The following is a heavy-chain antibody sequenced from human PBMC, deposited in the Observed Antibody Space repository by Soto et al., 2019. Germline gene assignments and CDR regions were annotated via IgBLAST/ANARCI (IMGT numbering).Heavy chain of an antibody. V-gene: IGHV2-5*02. Sequence: QITLKESGPTLVKPTQTLTLTCTFSGFSLSTSGVGVGWIRQPPGKALEWLALIYWDDDKRYNPSLKSRLTITKDTSKNQVVLTRTNMDPVDTDTYYCAHFRGYGRSYGFVYWGQGTLVTVSS. CDR3: AHFRGYGRSYGFVY. CDR1: GFSLSTSGVG. J-gene: IGHJ4*02. CDR2: IYWDDDK. D-gene: IGHD5-18*01.